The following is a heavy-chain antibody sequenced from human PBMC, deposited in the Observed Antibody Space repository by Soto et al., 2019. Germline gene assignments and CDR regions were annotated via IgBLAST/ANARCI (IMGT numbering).Heavy chain of an antibody. J-gene: IGHJ6*02. CDR3: AKGKYCSSTSCPYYYGMDV. CDR2: ISGSGGST. D-gene: IGHD2-2*01. CDR1: GFTFSSYA. Sequence: EVQLLESGGGLVQPGGSLRLSCAASGFTFSSYAMSWVRQAPGKGLEWVSAISGSGGSTYYADSVKGRFTISRDNSKNPLYLQMNSLRAEDTAVYYCAKGKYCSSTSCPYYYGMDVWGQGTTVTVSS. V-gene: IGHV3-23*01.